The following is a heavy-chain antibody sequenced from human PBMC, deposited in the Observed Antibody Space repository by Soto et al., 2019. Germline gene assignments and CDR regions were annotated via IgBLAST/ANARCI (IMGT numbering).Heavy chain of an antibody. Sequence: SLRLSRADSGLSSSSYAMNWVRQAPGKGPEWVAYISGSSSAVYYADSVRGRFTVSRDNAKNSLYLQLNSLRAEDTAVYYCARDLAAAGTGWFDPWGQGTLVTVSS. CDR3: ARDLAAAGTGWFDP. CDR2: ISGSSSAV. D-gene: IGHD6-13*01. V-gene: IGHV3-48*03. J-gene: IGHJ5*02. CDR1: GLSSSSYA.